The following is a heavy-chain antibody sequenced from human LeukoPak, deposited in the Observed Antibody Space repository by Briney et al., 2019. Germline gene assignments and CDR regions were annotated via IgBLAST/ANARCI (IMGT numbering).Heavy chain of an antibody. CDR2: IKQDGNEK. CDR1: GFTFSSYW. CDR3: ATADRGYGGFVIP. D-gene: IGHD5-12*01. V-gene: IGHV3-7*01. J-gene: IGHJ5*02. Sequence: GGSLRLSCAASGFTFSSYWMTWVRQAPGKGLEWVANIKQDGNEKYYVGSVKGRFTISRDNAKNSLYLQMDSLRAEDTAVYYCATADRGYGGFVIPWGQGTLVTVSS.